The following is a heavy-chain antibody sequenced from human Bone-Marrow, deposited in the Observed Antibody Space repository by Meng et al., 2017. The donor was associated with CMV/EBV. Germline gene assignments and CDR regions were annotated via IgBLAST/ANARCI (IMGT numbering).Heavy chain of an antibody. J-gene: IGHJ6*02. D-gene: IGHD2-2*01. CDR1: GFTFSSYA. CDR2: ISYDGSNK. V-gene: IGHV3-30-3*01. CDR3: ARDRRIVVVPAATYYYYGMDV. Sequence: GESLKISCAASGFTFSSYAMHWVRQAPGKGLEWVAVISYDGSNKYYADSVKGRFTISRDNSKNTLYLQMNSLRAEDTAVYYCARDRRIVVVPAATYYYYGMDVWGQGTTVTVSS.